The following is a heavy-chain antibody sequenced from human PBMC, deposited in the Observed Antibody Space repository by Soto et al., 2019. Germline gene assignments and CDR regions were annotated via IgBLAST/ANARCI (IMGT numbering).Heavy chain of an antibody. Sequence: GGSQRLSCAAAGLNFISYSMNWVRQDPGKGLEWVSYISSSSSTIYYADSVKGRFTISRDNAKNSLYLQMNSLRAEDTAVYYCARDGGYCSSTSCYGRTEDYYYMDVWGKGTTVTVSS. CDR3: ARDGGYCSSTSCYGRTEDYYYMDV. D-gene: IGHD2-2*01. V-gene: IGHV3-48*01. J-gene: IGHJ6*03. CDR2: ISSSSSTI. CDR1: GLNFISYS.